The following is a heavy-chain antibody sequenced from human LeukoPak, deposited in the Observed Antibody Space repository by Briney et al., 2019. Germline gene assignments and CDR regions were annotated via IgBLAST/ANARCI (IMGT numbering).Heavy chain of an antibody. V-gene: IGHV4-34*01. Sequence: GSLRLSCAASGFTFDDYGMSWVRQAPGKGLEWIGEINHSGSTNYNPSLKSRVTISVDTSKNQFSLKLSSVTAADTAVYYCARSPTKRVPEDYWGQGTLVTVSS. CDR3: ARSPTKRVPEDY. D-gene: IGHD2-2*01. CDR2: INHSGST. CDR1: GFTFDDYG. J-gene: IGHJ4*02.